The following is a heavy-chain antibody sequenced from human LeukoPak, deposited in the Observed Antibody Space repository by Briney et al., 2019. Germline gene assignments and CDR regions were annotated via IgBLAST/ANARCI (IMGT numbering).Heavy chain of an antibody. V-gene: IGHV4-59*01. CDR1: GGSISSYY. J-gene: IGHJ6*03. CDR2: IYYSGST. D-gene: IGHD3-10*01. CDR3: ARHRYYYRSGSYYGAPYYMDV. Sequence: SETLSLTCTVSGGSISSYYWSWIRQPPGKGLEGIGYIYYSGSTNYNPSLRSRGTISVDTSKNQCSLKLSPVTPADTAVYYCARHRYYYRSGSYYGAPYYMDVWGKGTTVTISS.